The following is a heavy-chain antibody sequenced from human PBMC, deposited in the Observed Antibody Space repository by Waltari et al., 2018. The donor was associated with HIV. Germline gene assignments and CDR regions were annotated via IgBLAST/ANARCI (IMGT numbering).Heavy chain of an antibody. V-gene: IGHV3-23*01. CDR1: GFTFSSYA. CDR3: AKVSWGFGVVSYYYYNMDV. CDR2: ISGTGGST. Sequence: EVQLLESGGGLVQPGGSLRLSCVASGFTFSSYAVSWVRQAPGKGLEWVSVISGTGGSTYYADSVKGRFTISRDNSKSTLYLQMNSLRAEDTAVYYCAKVSWGFGVVSYYYYNMDVWGQGTTVTVSS. D-gene: IGHD3-3*01. J-gene: IGHJ6*02.